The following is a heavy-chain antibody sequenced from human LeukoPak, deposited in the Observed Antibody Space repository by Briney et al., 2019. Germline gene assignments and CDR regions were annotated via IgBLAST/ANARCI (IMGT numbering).Heavy chain of an antibody. CDR2: ISGSGGST. CDR1: GFTFSSYA. J-gene: IGHJ6*02. D-gene: IGHD4-17*01. CDR3: ARDSPPTVTDYYGMDV. V-gene: IGHV3-23*01. Sequence: GGSLRLSCAASGFTFSSYAMSWVRQAPGKGLEWVSAISGSGGSTYYADSVKGRFTISRDNSKNSLYLQMNSLRAEDTAVYYCARDSPPTVTDYYGMDVWGQGTTVTVSS.